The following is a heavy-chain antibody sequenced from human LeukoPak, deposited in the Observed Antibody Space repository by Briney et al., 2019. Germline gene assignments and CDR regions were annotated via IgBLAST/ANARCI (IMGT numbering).Heavy chain of an antibody. CDR1: GFTFRSYG. CDR3: ARTGYCSGGSCYGFDY. Sequence: PGGSLRLSCAASGFTFRSYGMHWVRQAPGKGLEWVAVIWYDGSNKYYADSVKGRFTISRDNSKNTLYLQMNSLRAEDTAVYYCARTGYCSGGSCYGFDYWGQGTLVTVSS. J-gene: IGHJ4*02. V-gene: IGHV3-33*01. CDR2: IWYDGSNK. D-gene: IGHD2-15*01.